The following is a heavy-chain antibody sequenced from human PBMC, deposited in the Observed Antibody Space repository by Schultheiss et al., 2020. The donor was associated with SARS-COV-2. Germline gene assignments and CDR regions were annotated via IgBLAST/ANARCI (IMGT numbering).Heavy chain of an antibody. CDR1: GYSFTTYG. CDR3: ARGTYYDILTGYPTKYYFDY. V-gene: IGHV1-18*01. Sequence: ASVKVSCKASGYSFTTYGISWVRQAPGQGLEWMGWISAYNGDTNYAQKVQGRVTLTTDTSTSTAYMELRSLRSEDTAIYYCARGTYYDILTGYPTKYYFDYWGQGTLVTVSS. J-gene: IGHJ4*02. CDR2: ISAYNGDT. D-gene: IGHD3-9*01.